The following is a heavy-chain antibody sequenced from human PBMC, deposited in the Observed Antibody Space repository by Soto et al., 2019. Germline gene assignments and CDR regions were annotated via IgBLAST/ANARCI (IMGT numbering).Heavy chain of an antibody. CDR1: GGTFSSYA. CDR2: IIPIFGTA. J-gene: IGHJ3*02. V-gene: IGHV1-69*01. CDR3: ARDRRSDYIWGSYNAFDI. Sequence: QVQLVQSGAEVKKPGSSVKVSCKASGGTFSSYAISWVRQAPGQGLEWMGGIIPIFGTANYEQKFKGRVTTTADESTSTAYMQLGSLRSEDTAVYYCARDRRSDYIWGSYNAFDIWGQGTMVTVSS. D-gene: IGHD3-16*01.